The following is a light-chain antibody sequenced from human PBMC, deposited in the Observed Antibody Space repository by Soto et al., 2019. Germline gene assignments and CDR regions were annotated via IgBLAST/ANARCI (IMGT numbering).Light chain of an antibody. V-gene: IGKV1-39*01. CDR3: QHSYNTPRT. CDR2: GAS. Sequence: DIEMTQYPSSLSATVGDRVTVTCRASQTISNFLNWYQQTPGKAPKLLIYGASNLQSGVPSRFSGSGSGTDFTLTISSLQPEDFATYFCQHSYNTPRTFGQGTKVDIK. CDR1: QTISNF. J-gene: IGKJ1*01.